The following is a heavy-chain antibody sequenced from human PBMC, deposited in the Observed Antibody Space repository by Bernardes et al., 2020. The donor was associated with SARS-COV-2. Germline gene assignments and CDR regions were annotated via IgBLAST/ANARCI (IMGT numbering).Heavy chain of an antibody. CDR1: GYTFTGYY. V-gene: IGHV1-2*06. CDR3: ARPYNYGFAY. J-gene: IGHJ4*02. D-gene: IGHD5-18*01. CDR2: TNPKSGGT. Sequence: ASVKVSCKASGYTFTGYYVHWVRQAPGQGLEWMGRTNPKSGGTDYAQKFQGRVTMTTDTSISTAYMELSRLRSDDTAVYYCARPYNYGFAYWGQGTLITVSS.